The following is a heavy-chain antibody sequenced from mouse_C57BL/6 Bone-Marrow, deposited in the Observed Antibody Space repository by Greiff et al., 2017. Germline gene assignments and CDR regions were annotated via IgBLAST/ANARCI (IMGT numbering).Heavy chain of an antibody. CDR1: GYTFTGYW. Sequence: VKVVESGAELMKPGASVKLSCKATGYTFTGYWIEWVKQRPGHGLEWIGEILPGSGSTNYNEKFKGKATFTEDTSSNTAYMQLSSLTTEDSAIYYCARSYLVKAYWGQGTLVTVSA. CDR2: ILPGSGST. CDR3: ARSYLVKAY. J-gene: IGHJ3*01. D-gene: IGHD1-3*01. V-gene: IGHV1-9*01.